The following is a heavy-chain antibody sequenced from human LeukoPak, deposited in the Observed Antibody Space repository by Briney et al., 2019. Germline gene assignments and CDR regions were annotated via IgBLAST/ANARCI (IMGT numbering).Heavy chain of an antibody. CDR1: GFTFSSYS. V-gene: IGHV3-21*01. Sequence: PGGSLRLSCAASGFTFSSYSMNWVRQAPGKGLEWVSSISSNSSYIYYADSVKGRFTISRDNAKNSLYLQMNSLRAEDTAVYYCARDRGFGEPHDYWGQGTLVTVSS. J-gene: IGHJ4*02. D-gene: IGHD3-10*01. CDR2: ISSNSSYI. CDR3: ARDRGFGEPHDY.